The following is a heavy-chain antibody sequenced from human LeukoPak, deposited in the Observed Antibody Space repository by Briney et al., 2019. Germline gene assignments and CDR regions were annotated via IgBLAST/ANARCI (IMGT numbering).Heavy chain of an antibody. D-gene: IGHD6-19*01. CDR2: VRHDGSNE. Sequence: PGGSLRLSCAASGFVLSDYGMHWVRQAPGKGLEWVAFVRHDGSNEYYADSVKGRFTISRDNSKNTLYLHMDSLRPDDTAIYYCTKELHVAVAVADYYYFYMDVWGRGTAVTVSS. V-gene: IGHV3-30*02. CDR1: GFVLSDYG. J-gene: IGHJ6*03. CDR3: TKELHVAVAVADYYYFYMDV.